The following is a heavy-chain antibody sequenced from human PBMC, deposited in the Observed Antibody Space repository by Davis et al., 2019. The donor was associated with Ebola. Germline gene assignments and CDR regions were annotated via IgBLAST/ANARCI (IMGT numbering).Heavy chain of an antibody. D-gene: IGHD3-3*01. CDR3: AKDLDYDFWSGYYYYYGMDV. J-gene: IGHJ6*02. V-gene: IGHV3-30*02. Sequence: GGSLRLSCAASGFTFSTYAMHWVRQAPGKGLEWVAVIWYDGSNTYYADSVKGRFTISRDNSKNTLYLQMNSLRAEDTAVYYCAKDLDYDFWSGYYYYYGMDVWGQGTTDTVSS. CDR1: GFTFSTYA. CDR2: IWYDGSNT.